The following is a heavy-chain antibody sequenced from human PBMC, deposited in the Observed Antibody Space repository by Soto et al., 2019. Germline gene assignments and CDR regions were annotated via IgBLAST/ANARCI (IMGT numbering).Heavy chain of an antibody. CDR2: IIPIFGTA. V-gene: IGHV1-69*12. CDR3: ARTLGYCSGGSCYSGYWYFDL. Sequence: QVQLVQSGAEVKKPGSSVKVSCKASGGTFNSYAISWVRQAPGQGLEWMGGIIPIFGTANYAQKFQGRVTITADESTSTAYMELSSLRSEDTAVYYCARTLGYCSGGSCYSGYWYFDLWGRGTLVTVSS. CDR1: GGTFNSYA. J-gene: IGHJ2*01. D-gene: IGHD2-15*01.